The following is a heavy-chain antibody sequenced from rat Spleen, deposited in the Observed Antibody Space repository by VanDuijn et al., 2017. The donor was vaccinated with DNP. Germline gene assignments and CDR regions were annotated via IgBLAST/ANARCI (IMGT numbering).Heavy chain of an antibody. CDR3: AVQLGVFDF. CDR1: GYSITSNY. Sequence: EVQLQESGPGLVKPSQSLSLTCSVTGYSITSNYWGWIRKFPGSEMEWIGHISYGGSSRYNPSLKSRISITRDTSKNQFFLQVSSVSSEDSGTYYCAVQLGVFDFWGQGVMVTVSS. CDR2: ISYGGSS. D-gene: IGHD5-1*01. J-gene: IGHJ2*01. V-gene: IGHV3-1*01.